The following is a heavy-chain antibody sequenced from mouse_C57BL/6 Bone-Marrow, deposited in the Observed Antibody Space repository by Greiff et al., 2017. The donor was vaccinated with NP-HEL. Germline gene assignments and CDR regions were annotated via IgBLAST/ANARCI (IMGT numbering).Heavy chain of an antibody. CDR2: IYPRSGNT. J-gene: IGHJ3*01. Sequence: VMLVESGAELARPGASVKLSCKASGYTFTSYGISWVKQRTGQGLEWIGEIYPRSGNTYYNEKFKGKATLTADKSSSTAYMELRSLTSEDSAVYFCADYYGSRGFAYWGQGTLVTVSA. D-gene: IGHD1-1*01. CDR3: ADYYGSRGFAY. CDR1: GYTFTSYG. V-gene: IGHV1-81*01.